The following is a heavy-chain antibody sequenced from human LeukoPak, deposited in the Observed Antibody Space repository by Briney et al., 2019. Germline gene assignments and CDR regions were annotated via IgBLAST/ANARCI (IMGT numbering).Heavy chain of an antibody. D-gene: IGHD3-10*01. CDR1: GGSISSGGYS. V-gene: IGHV4-30-2*01. CDR3: ARAEYYLDAFDT. CDR2: IYHSGST. J-gene: IGHJ3*02. Sequence: PSETLSLTCAVSGGSISSGGYSWSWIRQPPGKGLEWIGYIYHSGSTYYNPSLKSRVTISVDRSKNQFSLKLSSVTAADTAVYYCARAEYYLDAFDTWGQGTMVTVSS.